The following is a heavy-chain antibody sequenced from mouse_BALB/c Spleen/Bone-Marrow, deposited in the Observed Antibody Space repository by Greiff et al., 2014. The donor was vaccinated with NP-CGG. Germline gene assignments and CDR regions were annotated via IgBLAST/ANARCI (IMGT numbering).Heavy chain of an antibody. D-gene: IGHD1-1*01. J-gene: IGHJ2*01. Sequence: QVQLQQSGAELVKPGASMKLSCKASGYTFTSFYMYWVKQRPGQGLEWIGGINPSNGGTNFNEKFKSKATLTLDKSSSTAYMQLSSLTSEDSAVYYCTRGSYGSSQYYFDYWGQGTTLTVSS. CDR3: TRGSYGSSQYYFDY. CDR2: INPSNGGT. CDR1: GYTFTSFY. V-gene: IGHV1S81*02.